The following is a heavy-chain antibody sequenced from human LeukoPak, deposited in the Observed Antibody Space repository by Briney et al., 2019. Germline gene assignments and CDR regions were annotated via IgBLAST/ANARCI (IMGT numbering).Heavy chain of an antibody. Sequence: PGGSLRLSCAASGFTFSSYSMNWVRQAPGKGLEWVSYISSSSSTIYYADSVKGRFTISRDNAKNSLYLQMNSLRAEDTAVYYCARDAGGGGTKSEWFGEWEGYYYGMDVWGQGTTVTVSS. CDR1: GFTFSSYS. V-gene: IGHV3-48*04. CDR3: ARDAGGGGTKSEWFGEWEGYYYGMDV. CDR2: ISSSSSTI. J-gene: IGHJ6*02. D-gene: IGHD3-10*01.